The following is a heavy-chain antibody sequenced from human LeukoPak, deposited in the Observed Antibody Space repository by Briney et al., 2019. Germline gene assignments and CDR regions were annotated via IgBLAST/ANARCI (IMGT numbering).Heavy chain of an antibody. CDR2: IIPIFSTA. V-gene: IGHV1-69*13. J-gene: IGHJ4*02. CDR1: GGTFSSSA. D-gene: IGHD5-12*01. Sequence: ASVKVSCKASGGTFSSSAISWVRQAPGQGLEWMGGIIPIFSTADYAQEFQGRVTITADESTSTAYMELSSLRSEDTAVFYCARTPLRPAATTPRQLDYWGQGTLVTVSS. CDR3: ARTPLRPAATTPRQLDY.